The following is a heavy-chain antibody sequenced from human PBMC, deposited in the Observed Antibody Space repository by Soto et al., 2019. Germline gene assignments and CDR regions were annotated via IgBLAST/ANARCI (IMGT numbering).Heavy chain of an antibody. J-gene: IGHJ5*02. CDR2: FIPIFCTA. CDR3: ARERGIGVVVPAAIGWFDP. Sequence: SVKVSCKASGGTFSSYAISWVRQAPGQGLELMVGFIPIFCTANYAQKFQGRVTITADESTSTAYMELSSLRSEDTAVYFCARERGIGVVVPAAIGWFDPWGQGTLVTVSS. CDR1: GGTFSSYA. D-gene: IGHD2-2*02. V-gene: IGHV1-69*13.